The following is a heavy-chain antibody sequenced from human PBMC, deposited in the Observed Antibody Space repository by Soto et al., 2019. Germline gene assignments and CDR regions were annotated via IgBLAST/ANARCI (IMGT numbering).Heavy chain of an antibody. CDR1: GYSFTSYW. Sequence: GESLKISCKGSGYSFTSYWIGWVRQMPGKGLEWMGIIYPGDSDTRYSPSFQGQVTISADKSISTAYLQWSSLKASDTAMYYCARGRLMNYDSSGYYTHWGQGTLVTVSS. V-gene: IGHV5-51*01. CDR2: IYPGDSDT. J-gene: IGHJ4*02. D-gene: IGHD3-22*01. CDR3: ARGRLMNYDSSGYYTH.